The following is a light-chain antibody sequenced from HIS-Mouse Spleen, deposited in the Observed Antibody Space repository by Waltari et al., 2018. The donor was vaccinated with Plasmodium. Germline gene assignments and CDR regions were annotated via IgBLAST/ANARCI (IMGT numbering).Light chain of an antibody. V-gene: IGKV3-20*01. CDR3: QQYGSSPRT. J-gene: IGKJ1*01. CDR1: QSVSSSY. CDR2: GAS. Sequence: DIVLTQSPGTLSLSPGERATLSCRASQSVSSSYLAWYQQNPGQAPRLLIYGASSRATGIPDRFSGSGSGTDFTLTISRLEPEDFAVYYCQQYGSSPRTFGQGTKVEIK.